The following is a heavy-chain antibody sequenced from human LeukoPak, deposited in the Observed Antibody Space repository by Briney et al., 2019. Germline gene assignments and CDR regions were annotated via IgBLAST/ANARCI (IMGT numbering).Heavy chain of an antibody. J-gene: IGHJ6*03. V-gene: IGHV3-23*01. CDR3: ARDGSWGDYQFYFYMDV. Sequence: PGGSLRLSCEASGFTFRSFAMSWVRQAPGKGLEWLSGISASGHYIYQADSVKGRFTISRDNSKSTLYIEINSLRVEDTAVYYCARDGSWGDYQFYFYMDVWGKGTRVTVSS. D-gene: IGHD2-2*01. CDR1: GFTFRSFA. CDR2: ISASGHYI.